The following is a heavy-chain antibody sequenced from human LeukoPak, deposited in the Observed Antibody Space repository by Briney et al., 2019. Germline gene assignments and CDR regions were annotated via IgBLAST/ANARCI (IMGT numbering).Heavy chain of an antibody. V-gene: IGHV3-23*01. Sequence: PGGSLRLSCAASGFTFSSSALTWVRQAPGKGLEWVSVVSGRGDNTNYADSVKGRLTISRDNSKNTLYLQMNSLRAEDTAVYYCARGVRSYYFDYWGQGTLVTVSS. CDR1: GFTFSSSA. J-gene: IGHJ4*02. CDR3: ARGVRSYYFDY. D-gene: IGHD6-13*01. CDR2: VSGRGDNT.